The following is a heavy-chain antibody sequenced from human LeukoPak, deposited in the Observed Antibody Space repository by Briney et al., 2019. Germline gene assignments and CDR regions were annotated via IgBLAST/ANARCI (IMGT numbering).Heavy chain of an antibody. Sequence: ASVKVSCKASGGTFSSYAISWVRQAPGQGLEWMGGIIPIFGTANYAQKFQGRVTITADESTSTAYMELSSLRSEDTAVYYCARVPAAMILRYYYYYMDVWGKGTTVTISS. CDR1: GGTFSSYA. V-gene: IGHV1-69*13. CDR3: ARVPAAMILRYYYYYMDV. J-gene: IGHJ6*03. D-gene: IGHD2-2*01. CDR2: IIPIFGTA.